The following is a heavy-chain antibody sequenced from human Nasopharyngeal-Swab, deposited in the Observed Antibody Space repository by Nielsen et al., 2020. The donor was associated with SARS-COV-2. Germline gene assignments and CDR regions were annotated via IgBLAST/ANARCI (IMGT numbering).Heavy chain of an antibody. J-gene: IGHJ6*02. V-gene: IGHV3-30*18. CDR2: ISYDGSNK. CDR1: GFTFSSYG. CDR3: AKEPAMVRGRVHYYYGMDV. Sequence: GESLKISCAASGFTFSSYGMHWVRQAPGKGLEWVAVISYDGSNKYYADSVKGRFTISRDNSKNTLYLQMNSLRAEDTAVYYCAKEPAMVRGRVHYYYGMDVWGQGTTVTVSS. D-gene: IGHD3-10*01.